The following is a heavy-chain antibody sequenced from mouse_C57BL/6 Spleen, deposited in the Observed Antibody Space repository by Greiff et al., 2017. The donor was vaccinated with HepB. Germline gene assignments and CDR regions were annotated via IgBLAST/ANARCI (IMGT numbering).Heavy chain of an antibody. V-gene: IGHV1-54*01. CDR1: GYAFTNYL. Sequence: VQLQQSGAELVRPGTSVKVSCKASGYAFTNYLIEWVKQRPGQGLEWIGVINPGSGGTNYNEKFKGKATLTADKSSSTASMQLSSLTSEDSAVYFCARGGYFDYWGQGTTLTVSS. CDR3: ARGGYFDY. J-gene: IGHJ2*01. CDR2: INPGSGGT.